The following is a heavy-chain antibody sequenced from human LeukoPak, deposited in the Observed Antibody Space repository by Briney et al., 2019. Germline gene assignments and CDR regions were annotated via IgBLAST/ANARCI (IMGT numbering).Heavy chain of an antibody. V-gene: IGHV3-66*02. CDR2: IYSGGST. CDR1: GFTVSSNY. D-gene: IGHD4-11*01. J-gene: IGHJ6*03. CDR3: ARVIPTYSNYMNYYYYMDI. Sequence: GGSLRLSCAASGFTVSSNYMSWVRQAPGKGLEWVSVIYSGGSTYYADSVKGRFTISRDNSKNTLYLQMNSLRAEDTAVYYCARVIPTYSNYMNYYYYMDIWGKGTTVTVSS.